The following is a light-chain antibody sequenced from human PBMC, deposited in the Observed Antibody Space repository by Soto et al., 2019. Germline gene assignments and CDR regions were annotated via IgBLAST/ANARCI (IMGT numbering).Light chain of an antibody. CDR2: GAS. J-gene: IGKJ3*01. CDR3: HQYGSTPFT. V-gene: IGKV3-20*01. Sequence: EIVLTQSPGTLSLSPGDRATLSCRASQSVSTNYLAWYQQKLGQAPRLLIYGASSRATGIPYRFSGNGSGTDFTLTISRLEPEDFAVYYCHQYGSTPFTFGPGTKVEIK. CDR1: QSVSTNY.